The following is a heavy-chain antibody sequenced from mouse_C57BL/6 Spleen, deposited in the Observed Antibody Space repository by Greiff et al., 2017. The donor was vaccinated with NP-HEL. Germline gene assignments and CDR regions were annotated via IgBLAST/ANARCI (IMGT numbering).Heavy chain of an antibody. J-gene: IGHJ2*01. CDR3: ARTTTVVAGFDY. D-gene: IGHD1-1*01. CDR1: GYSFTGYY. V-gene: IGHV1-42*01. CDR2: INPSTGGT. Sequence: VQLKQSGPELVKPGASVKISCKASGYSFTGYYMNWVKQSPEKSLEWIGEINPSTGGTTYNQKFKAKATLTVDKSSSTAYMQLKSLTSEDSAVYYCARTTTVVAGFDYWGQGTTLTVSS.